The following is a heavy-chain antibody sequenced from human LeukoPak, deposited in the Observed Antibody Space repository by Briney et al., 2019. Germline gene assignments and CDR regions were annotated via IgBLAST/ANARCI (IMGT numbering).Heavy chain of an antibody. CDR3: ARYLATSYYYYYYMDV. Sequence: GGSLRLSCAASGFTFSSYSMNWVRQAPGKGLEWVSSISSSSSYIYYADSVKGRFTISRDNAKNSLYLQMNSLRAEDTAVYYSARYLATSYYYYYYMDVWGKGTTVTVSS. CDR2: ISSSSSYI. D-gene: IGHD5-12*01. CDR1: GFTFSSYS. J-gene: IGHJ6*03. V-gene: IGHV3-21*01.